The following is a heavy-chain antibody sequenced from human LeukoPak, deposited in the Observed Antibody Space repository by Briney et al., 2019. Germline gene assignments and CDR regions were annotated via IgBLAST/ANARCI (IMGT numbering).Heavy chain of an antibody. CDR1: GYTFTGYY. V-gene: IGHV1-2*02. Sequence: ASVKVSCKASGYTFTGYYMHWVRQAPGQGLEWMGWINPNSGGTNYAQKFQGRVTMTRDTSISTAYMELSRLRSDDTAVYYCAIRGAGGSFGGYYFDYWGQRTLVTVSS. J-gene: IGHJ4*02. D-gene: IGHD1-26*01. CDR3: AIRGAGGSFGGYYFDY. CDR2: INPNSGGT.